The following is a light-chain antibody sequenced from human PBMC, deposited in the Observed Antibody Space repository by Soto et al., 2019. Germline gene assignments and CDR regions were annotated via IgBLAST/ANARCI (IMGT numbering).Light chain of an antibody. CDR3: QERSNWPPIT. Sequence: TQAPATLSVSTGDRATLSCRASQSVSTNLAWYQKKPGQAPRLLVYDASNRATGIPARFCGSGSGTDLTLTISSLETEDFAVYYCQERSNWPPITFGQGTRLEIK. CDR2: DAS. J-gene: IGKJ5*01. V-gene: IGKV3-11*01. CDR1: QSVSTN.